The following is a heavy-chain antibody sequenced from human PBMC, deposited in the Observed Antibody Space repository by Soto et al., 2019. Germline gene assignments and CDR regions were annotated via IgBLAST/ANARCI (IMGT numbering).Heavy chain of an antibody. CDR3: AGGVTSTLSARRLDY. CDR2: IYSSGIT. CDR1: GGSISSYY. V-gene: IGHV4-59*01. J-gene: IGHJ4*02. D-gene: IGHD2-21*02. Sequence: XETLSLTCNVSGGSISSYYWNWIRQSPGKGLEWIGYIYSSGITNYNPSLKSRVTISLDTTRNQLSLKLSSVTTADTAVYYCAGGVTSTLSARRLDYWGQGTLVTVSS.